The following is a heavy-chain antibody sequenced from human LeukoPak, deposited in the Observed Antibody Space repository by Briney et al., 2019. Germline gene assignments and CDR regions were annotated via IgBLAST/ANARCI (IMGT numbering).Heavy chain of an antibody. CDR2: INPNSGAT. CDR1: GYTLTDYY. J-gene: IGHJ4*02. V-gene: IGHV1-2*02. Sequence: ASVKVSCKASGYTLTDYYLHWVRQAPGQGLEWMGWINPNSGATDFALQFLGRVSMTRDTSISTVYMELSSLTSDDTAMYYCARVPVVGTFDYWGQGTLVTVSS. D-gene: IGHD6-13*01. CDR3: ARVPVVGTFDY.